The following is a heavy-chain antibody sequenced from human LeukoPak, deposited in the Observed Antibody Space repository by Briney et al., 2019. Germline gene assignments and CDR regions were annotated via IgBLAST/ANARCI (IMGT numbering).Heavy chain of an antibody. D-gene: IGHD2-2*01. Sequence: SEPLSLTCTVSGGSITSAGYSWGWIRQPAGKGLEWIGRIYSNGSTNCNPSLKIRVPISVDTSQNQFSLKLSSVTAADTAVYYCARGYCTSTSCSENRYYFDSWGQGTLVTVSS. CDR2: IYSNGST. J-gene: IGHJ4*02. V-gene: IGHV4-61*02. CDR3: ARGYCTSTSCSENRYYFDS. CDR1: GGSITSAGYS.